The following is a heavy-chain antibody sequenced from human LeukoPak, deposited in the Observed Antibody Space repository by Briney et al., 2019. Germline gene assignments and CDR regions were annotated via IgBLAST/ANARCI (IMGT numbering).Heavy chain of an antibody. CDR3: AREVVPTPSYFDS. Sequence: PGGSLRLSCAASGFTVSSSYMYWVRQAPGKGLEWVSFLYRGDSAIYAESVRGRFTISRDNSKNTLYLLMNSLIPEDTAVYYCAREVVPTPSYFDSWGQGTLVTVSS. CDR1: GFTVSSSY. D-gene: IGHD2-15*01. J-gene: IGHJ4*02. CDR2: LYRGDSA. V-gene: IGHV3-53*01.